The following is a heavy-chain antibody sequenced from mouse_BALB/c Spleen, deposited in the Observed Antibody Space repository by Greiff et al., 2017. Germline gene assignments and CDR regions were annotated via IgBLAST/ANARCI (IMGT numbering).Heavy chain of an antibody. CDR3: ARGTGYGNYRDAMDY. Sequence: VQLVESGPGLVQPSQSLSITCTVSGFSLTSYGVHWVRQSPGKGLEWLGVIWSGGSTDYNAAFISRLSISKDNSKSQVFFKMNSLQANDTAIYYCARGTGYGNYRDAMDYWGQGTSVTVSS. CDR1: GFSLTSYG. D-gene: IGHD2-10*02. V-gene: IGHV2-2*02. J-gene: IGHJ4*01. CDR2: IWSGGST.